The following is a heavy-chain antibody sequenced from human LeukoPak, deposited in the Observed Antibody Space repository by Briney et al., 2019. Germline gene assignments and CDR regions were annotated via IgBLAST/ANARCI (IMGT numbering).Heavy chain of an antibody. CDR2: IPYDGSNH. CDR1: GFTFSNYG. D-gene: IGHD5-18*01. CDR3: AKDIRRGYNYGYDQFAY. J-gene: IGHJ4*02. Sequence: GGSLRLSCAASGFTFSNYGMHWARQAPGKGLEWMAFIPYDGSNHSYADSVKGRFTISRDNSKNTLYLQMNSLRVEDTAVYYCAKDIRRGYNYGYDQFAYWGQGTLVTVSS. V-gene: IGHV3-30*02.